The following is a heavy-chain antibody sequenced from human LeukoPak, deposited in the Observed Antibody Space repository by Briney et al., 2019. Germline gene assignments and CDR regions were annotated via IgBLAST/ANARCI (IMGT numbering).Heavy chain of an antibody. J-gene: IGHJ4*02. D-gene: IGHD3-22*01. V-gene: IGHV3-7*01. CDR1: GFTFGTYS. CDR3: AREGSGYYLDF. Sequence: GGSLRLSCAASGFTFGTYSMSWVRQPPGKGLEWVASMKENESEAYFVGSVKGRFTISRDNAKNSLFLHMLTLRPEDTAVYYCAREGSGYYLDFWGQGTLVTVST. CDR2: MKENESEA.